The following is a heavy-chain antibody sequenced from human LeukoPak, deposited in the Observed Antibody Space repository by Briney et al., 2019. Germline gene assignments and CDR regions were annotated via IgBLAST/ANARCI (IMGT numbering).Heavy chain of an antibody. Sequence: GGSLRLSCAASGLTVSGNCMNWVRQAPGKGLEWVSAIFTDDTTYYGDSVKGRFTISRDNSKNTLYLQMNSLRAEDTAVYYCARDAPNDAEAFLDYWGQGTLVSVSS. J-gene: IGHJ4*02. CDR2: IFTDDTT. D-gene: IGHD2-8*01. V-gene: IGHV3-66*01. CDR1: GLTVSGNC. CDR3: ARDAPNDAEAFLDY.